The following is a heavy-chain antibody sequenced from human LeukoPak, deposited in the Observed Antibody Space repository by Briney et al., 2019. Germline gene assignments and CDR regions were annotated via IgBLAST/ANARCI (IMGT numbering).Heavy chain of an antibody. CDR3: ATDVRGGSSGWYGGYYYYYGMDV. J-gene: IGHJ6*04. V-gene: IGHV1-24*01. CDR2: FDPEDGET. D-gene: IGHD6-19*01. Sequence: GASVKVSCKVSGYTLTELSMHWVRQAPGKGLEWMGGFDPEDGETIYAQKFQGRVTMTEDTSTDTAYMELGSLRSEDTAVYYCATDVRGGSSGWYGGYYYYYGMDVWGKGTTVTVSS. CDR1: GYTLTELS.